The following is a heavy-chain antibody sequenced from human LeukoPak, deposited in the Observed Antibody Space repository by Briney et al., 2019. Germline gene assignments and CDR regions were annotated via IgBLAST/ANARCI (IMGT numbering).Heavy chain of an antibody. V-gene: IGHV3-49*04. J-gene: IGHJ3*02. Sequence: GGSLRLSCTASGFTFGDYAMSWVRQAPGKGLEWVGFIRSKAYGGTTEYAASVKGRFTISRDDSKGIAYLQMNSLKTEDTAVYYCTRYTYYYDSSGYYPDAFDIWGQGTMVTVSS. CDR1: GFTFGDYA. CDR2: IRSKAYGGTT. D-gene: IGHD3-22*01. CDR3: TRYTYYYDSSGYYPDAFDI.